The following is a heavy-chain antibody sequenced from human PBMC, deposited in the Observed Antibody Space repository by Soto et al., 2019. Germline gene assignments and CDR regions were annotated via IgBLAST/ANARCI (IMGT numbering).Heavy chain of an antibody. D-gene: IGHD2-2*02. J-gene: IGHJ4*02. Sequence: EVQLVESGGGLVQPGGSLRLSCAASGFTFSSYEMNWVRQAPGKGLEWVSYISSSGSTIYYADSVKGRFTISRDNAKNSLYLQMNSLRAEDTAVYYCAGCSSTSCYTFDYWGQGTLVTVSS. CDR3: AGCSSTSCYTFDY. CDR2: ISSSGSTI. CDR1: GFTFSSYE. V-gene: IGHV3-48*03.